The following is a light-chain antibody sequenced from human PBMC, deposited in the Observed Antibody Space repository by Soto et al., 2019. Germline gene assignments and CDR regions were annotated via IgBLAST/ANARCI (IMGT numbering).Light chain of an antibody. V-gene: IGLV4-60*02. CDR3: ETWYSNTHKV. CDR1: SGHSTYI. J-gene: IGLJ3*02. Sequence: QSVLTQSSSASASLGSSVKLTCILSSGHSTYIIAWHQQQPGKAPRFLMTLDRSGSFNRGSGVPDRFSGSSSGADRYLTISNLQFEDEGDYYCETWYSNTHKVFGGGTKLTVL. CDR2: LDRSGSF.